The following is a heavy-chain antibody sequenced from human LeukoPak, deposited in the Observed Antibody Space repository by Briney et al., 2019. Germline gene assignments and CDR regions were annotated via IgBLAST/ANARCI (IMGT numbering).Heavy chain of an antibody. Sequence: SGGSLTLSCAASGFSFSTSGMNWVRQAPGKGLEWVSSISYSSGHKYYADSVKGRFTVSRDNAQNSLYLHMNNLRVEDTAFYYCARVEEGYCSDGSCYAGHHWGQGTLVTVSA. D-gene: IGHD2-15*01. J-gene: IGHJ1*01. CDR1: GFSFSTSG. V-gene: IGHV3-21*01. CDR2: ISYSSGHK. CDR3: ARVEEGYCSDGSCYAGHH.